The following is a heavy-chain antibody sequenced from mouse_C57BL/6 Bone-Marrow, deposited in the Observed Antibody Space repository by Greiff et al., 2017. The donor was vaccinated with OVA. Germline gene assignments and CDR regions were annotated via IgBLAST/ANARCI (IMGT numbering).Heavy chain of an antibody. J-gene: IGHJ1*03. Sequence: EVKLLESGPGLVKPSQSLSLTCSVTGYSITSGYYWNWIRQFPGNKLEWMGYISYDGSNNYNPSLKNRISITRDTSKNQFFLKLNSVTTEDTATYYCARDRGYGSSLHWYFDVWGTGTTVTVSS. CDR1: GYSITSGYY. CDR2: ISYDGSN. CDR3: ARDRGYGSSLHWYFDV. D-gene: IGHD1-1*01. V-gene: IGHV3-6*01.